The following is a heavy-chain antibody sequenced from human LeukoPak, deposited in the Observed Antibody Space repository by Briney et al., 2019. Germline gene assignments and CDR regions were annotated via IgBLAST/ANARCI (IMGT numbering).Heavy chain of an antibody. CDR1: GGSISNYY. V-gene: IGHV4-59*01. Sequence: PSETLSLTCTVSGGSISNYYWSWIRQPPGKGLEGMGYIYYSGTTHYSPSLKSRVTMSVDSSKNQFSLKLNSVTAADTAVYYCARNGFCSGAYCYGYYYYMDLWGKGTTVTVSS. CDR2: IYYSGTT. D-gene: IGHD2-15*01. CDR3: ARNGFCSGAYCYGYYYYMDL. J-gene: IGHJ6*03.